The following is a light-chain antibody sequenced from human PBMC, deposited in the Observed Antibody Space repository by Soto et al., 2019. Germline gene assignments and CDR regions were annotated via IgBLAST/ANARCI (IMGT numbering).Light chain of an antibody. Sequence: DIQMTQSPSSLSASVGDRVTITCRAIQSISTYLNWYQQKAGLAPKLLIYAASSLQSGVPSRFSGSGSGTDFTLTISSLQPEDFATYYCQQTYSTPPTFGQGTKVDIK. CDR2: AAS. J-gene: IGKJ1*01. V-gene: IGKV1-39*01. CDR1: QSISTY. CDR3: QQTYSTPPT.